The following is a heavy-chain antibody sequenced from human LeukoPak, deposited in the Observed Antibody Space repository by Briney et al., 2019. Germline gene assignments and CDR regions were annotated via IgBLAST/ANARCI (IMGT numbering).Heavy chain of an antibody. J-gene: IGHJ6*02. V-gene: IGHV3-21*01. CDR3: ARDPDSGWLRIPTVDV. D-gene: IGHD5-12*01. Sequence: PGGSLRLSCAASGFTFSSYSMNWVRQAPGKGLEWVSSISSSSSYIYYADSVKGRFTISRDNAKNSLYLQMNSLRAEDTAVYYCARDPDSGWLRIPTVDVWGQGTTVTVSS. CDR2: ISSSSSYI. CDR1: GFTFSSYS.